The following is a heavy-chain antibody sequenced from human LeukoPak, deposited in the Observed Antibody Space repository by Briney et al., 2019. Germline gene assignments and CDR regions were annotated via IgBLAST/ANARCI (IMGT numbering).Heavy chain of an antibody. CDR1: GFTFSSYA. V-gene: IGHV3-23*01. D-gene: IGHD6-13*01. Sequence: GGSLRLSCAASGFTFSSYAMSWVRQAPGKGLEWVSAISGSGGSTYYADSVKGRFTISRDNSKNSLYLQMNSLRAEDTAVYYCARDPAAGTGWFDPWGQGTLVTVSS. CDR2: ISGSGGST. CDR3: ARDPAAGTGWFDP. J-gene: IGHJ5*02.